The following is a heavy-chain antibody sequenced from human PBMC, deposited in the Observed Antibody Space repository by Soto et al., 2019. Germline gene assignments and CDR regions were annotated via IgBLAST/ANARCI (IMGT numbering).Heavy chain of an antibody. CDR1: GGSISSGDYY. Sequence: QVQLQESGPGLVKPSQTLSLTCTVSGGSISSGDYYWSWIRQPPGKGLEWIGYIYYSGSTYYNPSRKSRVTISVDTSKNQFSLKLSSVTAADTAVYYCARDSLAGWLRAQNAFDIWGQGTMVTVSS. V-gene: IGHV4-30-4*01. J-gene: IGHJ3*02. D-gene: IGHD1-1*01. CDR3: ARDSLAGWLRAQNAFDI. CDR2: IYYSGST.